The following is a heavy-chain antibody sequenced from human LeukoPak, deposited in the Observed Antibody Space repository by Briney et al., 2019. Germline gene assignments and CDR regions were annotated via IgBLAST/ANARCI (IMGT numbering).Heavy chain of an antibody. Sequence: GGSLRLSCAASGFTLSSYWMSWVRQAPGKGLEWVANIKQDGSEKNYVDSVKGRFTISRDSAKNSLYLQMNSLRAEDTAVYYCARDLGSSSWYSGYWGQGALVTVS. D-gene: IGHD6-13*01. CDR1: GFTLSSYW. CDR3: ARDLGSSSWYSGY. J-gene: IGHJ4*02. CDR2: IKQDGSEK. V-gene: IGHV3-7*01.